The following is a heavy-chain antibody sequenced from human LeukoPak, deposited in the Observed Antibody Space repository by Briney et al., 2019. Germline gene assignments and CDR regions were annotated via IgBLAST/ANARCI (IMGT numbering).Heavy chain of an antibody. CDR3: ARIVPAAIVVSWFDP. J-gene: IGHJ5*02. Sequence: QSGGCLRLSCAASGFTFGSNWMRWVSPAAGKGMGWVANIMQDGRKKYYGDSVKGRFTISRDNAKNLLYRQMSSLRAEDAAVYYCARIVPAAIVVSWFDPWGQGTLVTVSS. D-gene: IGHD2-2*02. CDR2: IMQDGRKK. V-gene: IGHV3-7*01. CDR1: GFTFGSNW.